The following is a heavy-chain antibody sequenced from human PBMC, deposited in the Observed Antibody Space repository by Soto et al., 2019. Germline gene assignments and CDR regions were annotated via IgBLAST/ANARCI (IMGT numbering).Heavy chain of an antibody. D-gene: IGHD3-3*01. Sequence: SETLSLTCIVSGDSITTTTYYWGWIRQSPGKGLEWIGSFHYGGSTSYNPSLKSRVTISVDKSKNQFSLKVSSVTAADTAVYYCAILLRSTYGMDVWGQGTTVTVSS. V-gene: IGHV4-39*07. CDR2: FHYGGST. CDR3: AILLRSTYGMDV. J-gene: IGHJ6*02. CDR1: GDSITTTTYY.